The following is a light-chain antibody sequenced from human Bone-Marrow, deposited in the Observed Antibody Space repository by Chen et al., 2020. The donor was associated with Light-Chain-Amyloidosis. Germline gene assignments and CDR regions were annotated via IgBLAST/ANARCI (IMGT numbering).Light chain of an antibody. CDR2: GVN. V-gene: IGLV2-23*02. J-gene: IGLJ3*02. Sequence: QSALTQPASVSGSPGQSVTNACPGSYSDVGSHNFVSWYQLHPGRAPKLILYGVNNRPSGVSERFSGSKPDNTASLTISGLLGEDEADYYCCSYGGRFSLMFGGGTRLTVL. CDR1: YSDVGSHNF. CDR3: CSYGGRFSLM.